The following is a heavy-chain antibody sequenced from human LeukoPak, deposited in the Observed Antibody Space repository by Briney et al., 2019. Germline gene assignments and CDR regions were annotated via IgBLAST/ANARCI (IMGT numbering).Heavy chain of an antibody. CDR3: AREFKSGYGMWA. D-gene: IGHD5-18*01. J-gene: IGHJ5*02. CDR2: ITSSSDYI. CDR1: GLTFSSYS. V-gene: IGHV3-21*01. Sequence: GGSLRLSCTASGLTFSSYSMNWVRQAPGKGLEWVSSITSSSDYIYYADSVKGRFTISRDNAENSLHLQMNSLRADDTAVYYCAREFKSGYGMWAWGQGTLVTVSS.